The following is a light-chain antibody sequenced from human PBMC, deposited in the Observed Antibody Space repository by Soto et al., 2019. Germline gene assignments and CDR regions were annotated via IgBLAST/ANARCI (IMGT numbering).Light chain of an antibody. CDR3: QQYENLPT. V-gene: IGKV1-33*01. Sequence: DIQITQSPSSVSAFVGDRVTITCQASQNINNYLNWYQQKPGRAPKLLIYDASNLEAGVPSRFRGSGSGTDFTFTISRLQPEDIATYYCQQYENLPTFGQGTRLEIK. CDR2: DAS. J-gene: IGKJ5*01. CDR1: QNINNY.